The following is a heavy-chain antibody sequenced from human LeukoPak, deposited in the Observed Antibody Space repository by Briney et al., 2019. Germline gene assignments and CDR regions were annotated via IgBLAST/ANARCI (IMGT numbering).Heavy chain of an antibody. CDR1: GFTFSSYE. D-gene: IGHD3-10*01. J-gene: IGHJ4*02. CDR2: TSSSGNSI. CDR3: GGTGSSGDPVVDY. V-gene: IGHV3-48*03. Sequence: TGGSPRLSCVASGFTFSSYEMNWVRQAPGKGLEWVSYTSSSGNSILYADFVKGRFTISRDNAKNSLYLQMNSLRAEDTAVYYCGGTGSSGDPVVDYWGQGTLVTVSS.